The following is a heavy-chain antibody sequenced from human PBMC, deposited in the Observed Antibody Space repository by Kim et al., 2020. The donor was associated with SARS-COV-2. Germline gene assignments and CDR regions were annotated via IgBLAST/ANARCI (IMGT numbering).Heavy chain of an antibody. Sequence: RYSPSFQGQVTISADKSISTAYLQWSSLKASDTAMYYCARRGSSSSWVDYWGQGTLVTVSS. D-gene: IGHD6-13*01. J-gene: IGHJ4*02. V-gene: IGHV5-51*01. CDR3: ARRGSSSSWVDY.